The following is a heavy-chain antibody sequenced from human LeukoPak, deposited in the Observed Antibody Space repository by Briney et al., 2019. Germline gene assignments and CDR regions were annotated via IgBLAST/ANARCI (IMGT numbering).Heavy chain of an antibody. Sequence: PSETLFLTCRVSGASVSSGISYWSWIRQPPGEGLEWIAYISDSGGSDYNPSLRGRVTISLDTSKNQFSLRLTSVTAADTAVYYCARVPAAGTGLDYWGQKTLVTVSS. CDR3: ARVPAAGTGLDY. V-gene: IGHV4-61*01. J-gene: IGHJ4*02. CDR1: GASVSSGISY. CDR2: ISDSGGS. D-gene: IGHD6-13*01.